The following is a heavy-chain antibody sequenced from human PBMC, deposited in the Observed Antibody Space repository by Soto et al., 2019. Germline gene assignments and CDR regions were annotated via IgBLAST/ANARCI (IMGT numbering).Heavy chain of an antibody. CDR3: TRRGDWYCSSTSCYKDNWFDP. D-gene: IGHD2-2*02. CDR1: GFTFSNYG. Sequence: GGSLRLSCAASGFTFSNYGMHWVRQAPGKGLEWVGRIRSKANSYATAYAASVKGRFTISRDDSKNTAYLQMNSLKTEDTAVYYCTRRGDWYCSSTSCYKDNWFDPWGQGTLVTVSS. J-gene: IGHJ5*02. V-gene: IGHV3-73*01. CDR2: IRSKANSYAT.